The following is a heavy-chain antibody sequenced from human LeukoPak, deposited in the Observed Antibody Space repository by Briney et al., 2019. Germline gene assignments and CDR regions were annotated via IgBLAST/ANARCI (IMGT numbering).Heavy chain of an antibody. CDR2: IKQDGTEK. CDR1: GFTFSNYW. D-gene: IGHD2-15*01. V-gene: IGHV3-7*01. J-gene: IGHJ4*02. Sequence: GGSLRLSCAASGFTFSNYWMTWVRQAPGRGLEWVANIKQDGTEKYYVDSVKGRFTISRDNAENSLYLQMNSLRAEDTAVYYCTRDAGCPGGTCYSFYDYWGQGTLVTVSS. CDR3: TRDAGCPGGTCYSFYDY.